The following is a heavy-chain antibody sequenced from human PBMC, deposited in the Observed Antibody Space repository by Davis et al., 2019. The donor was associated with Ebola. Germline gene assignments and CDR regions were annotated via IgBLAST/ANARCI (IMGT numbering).Heavy chain of an antibody. D-gene: IGHD3-22*01. Sequence: GESLKISCAASGFTFSSYSMNWVRQAPGKGLEWVSSISSSSSYIYYAYSVKGRFTISRDNAKNSLYLQMNSLRAEDTAVYYCARDHYYYDSSGYYHDFDYWGQGTLVTVSS. CDR3: ARDHYYYDSSGYYHDFDY. V-gene: IGHV3-21*01. J-gene: IGHJ4*02. CDR2: ISSSSSYI. CDR1: GFTFSSYS.